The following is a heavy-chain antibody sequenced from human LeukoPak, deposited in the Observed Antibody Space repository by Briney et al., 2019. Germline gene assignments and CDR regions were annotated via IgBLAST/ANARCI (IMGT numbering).Heavy chain of an antibody. D-gene: IGHD3-10*01. J-gene: IGHJ4*02. CDR2: ISGSGGST. Sequence: GGSLRLSCAASGFTFSGYAMSWVRQAPVKGLEWVSAISGSGGSTYYADSVKGRFTISRDNSDNTLYLQMNSLRAEDTAIYYCAKTRGPGSYGNPDYWGQGTLVTVSS. CDR3: AKTRGPGSYGNPDY. CDR1: GFTFSGYA. V-gene: IGHV3-23*01.